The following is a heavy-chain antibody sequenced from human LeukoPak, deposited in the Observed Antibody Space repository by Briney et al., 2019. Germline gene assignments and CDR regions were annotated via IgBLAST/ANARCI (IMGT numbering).Heavy chain of an antibody. Sequence: SQTLSLTCTVSGGSISSGDYYWSWFRQPPGKGLEWIGYIYYSGSTYYNPSLKSRVTISVDTSKNQFSLKLSSVTAADTAVYYCAGGGYDILTGYYLEYWGQGTLVTVSS. J-gene: IGHJ4*02. CDR1: GGSISSGDYY. CDR2: IYYSGST. CDR3: AGGGYDILTGYYLEY. D-gene: IGHD3-9*01. V-gene: IGHV4-30-4*01.